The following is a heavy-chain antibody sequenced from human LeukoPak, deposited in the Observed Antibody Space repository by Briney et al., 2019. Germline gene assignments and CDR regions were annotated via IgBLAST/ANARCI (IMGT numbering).Heavy chain of an antibody. Sequence: GGSLRLSCAASGFTFSSYSMNWVRQAPGKGLEWVSYISSSSSTIYYADSVKGRLTISRDNAKNSLYPQTNSLRAEDTAVYYCARDLKGYYDSSGYDFDYWGQGTLVTVSS. J-gene: IGHJ4*02. CDR3: ARDLKGYYDSSGYDFDY. V-gene: IGHV3-48*01. CDR2: ISSSSSTI. D-gene: IGHD3-22*01. CDR1: GFTFSSYS.